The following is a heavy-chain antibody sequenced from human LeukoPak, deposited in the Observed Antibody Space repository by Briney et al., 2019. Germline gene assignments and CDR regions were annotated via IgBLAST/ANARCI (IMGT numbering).Heavy chain of an antibody. D-gene: IGHD3-22*01. Sequence: PGGSLRLSCAASGLTFSDYYMTWIRQAPGKGLEWVSPISGTGTTIYSADSVRGRFTVSRDNARNSLFLHMNSLRAEDTAVYYCAVQITMIVVVPYFDYWGQGTLVTVSS. CDR3: AVQITMIVVVPYFDY. CDR1: GLTFSDYY. J-gene: IGHJ4*02. CDR2: ISGTGTTI. V-gene: IGHV3-11*04.